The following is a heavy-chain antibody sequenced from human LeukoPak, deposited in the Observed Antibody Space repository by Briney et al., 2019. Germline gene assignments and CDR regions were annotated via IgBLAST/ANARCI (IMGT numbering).Heavy chain of an antibody. CDR2: ISWNSGSI. J-gene: IGHJ4*02. V-gene: IGHV3-9*01. CDR3: AKVLXGGXYXDY. CDR1: GFTFDDYA. Sequence: GGSLRLSCAASGFTFDDYAMHWVRQAPGKGLEWVSGISWNSGSIGYADSVKGRFTISRDNAKNSLYLQMNSLRAEDTALYYCAKVLXGGXYXDYWGQGXLVTVSS.